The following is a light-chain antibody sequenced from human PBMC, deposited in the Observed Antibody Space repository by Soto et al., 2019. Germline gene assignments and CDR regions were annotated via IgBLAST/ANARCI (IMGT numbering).Light chain of an antibody. CDR3: HQYNNWWT. CDR2: GAS. CDR1: QTVYNN. J-gene: IGKJ1*01. V-gene: IGKV3-15*01. Sequence: EIVMTQSPATMSVSPRERATLSCRASQTVYNNLAGYQQKPGQAPRLLNYGASTRATGIPARFSGSGSGTEFTLTISSLQSEDFAVYYCHQYNNWWTFGQGTKVDIK.